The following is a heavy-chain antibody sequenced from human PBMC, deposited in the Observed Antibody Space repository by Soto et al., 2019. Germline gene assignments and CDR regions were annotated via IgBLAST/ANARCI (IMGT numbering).Heavy chain of an antibody. CDR2: IYYSGST. D-gene: IGHD2-2*02. CDR1: GGSISSGGYY. J-gene: IGHJ6*02. V-gene: IGHV4-31*03. Sequence: SETLSLTCTVSGGSISSGGYYWSWIREHPGKGLEWIGYIYYSGSTYYNPSLKSRVTISVDTSKNQFSLKLSSVTAADTAVYYCARDRDCSSTSCYTDYYYGMDVWGQGTTVTVSS. CDR3: ARDRDCSSTSCYTDYYYGMDV.